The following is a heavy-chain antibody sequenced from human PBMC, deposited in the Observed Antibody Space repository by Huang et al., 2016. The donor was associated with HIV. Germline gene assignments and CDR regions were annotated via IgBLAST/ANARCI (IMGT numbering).Heavy chain of an antibody. J-gene: IGHJ4*02. D-gene: IGHD3-10*01. Sequence: QLQLQESGPGLVKPSETLSLTCTVSGGSIRSDNYYWGWIRQPPGKGLEWIGSIYFRGSTYYNPSLKRRVTITVDTSKNQFSLKMRSVTAADTAVYYCARLPGSITMIRGVITDPYWGQGTLVTVSS. CDR3: ARLPGSITMIRGVITDPY. CDR2: IYFRGST. V-gene: IGHV4-39*01. CDR1: GGSIRSDNYY.